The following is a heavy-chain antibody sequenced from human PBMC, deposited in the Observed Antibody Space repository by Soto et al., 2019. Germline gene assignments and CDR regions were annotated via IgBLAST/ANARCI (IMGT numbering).Heavy chain of an antibody. V-gene: IGHV3-23*01. CDR2: VSIGGST. CDR1: GFTFSSYA. J-gene: IGHJ4*02. Sequence: VSLRLSCAASGFTFSSYAMGWARQGPGKGLEWVAVVSIGGSTHYADSVRGRFTISRDNSKNTLSLQMNSLTAEDTAVYFCAKRRGAGGNFDYWGQGALVTVSS. CDR3: AKRRGAGGNFDY. D-gene: IGHD1-26*01.